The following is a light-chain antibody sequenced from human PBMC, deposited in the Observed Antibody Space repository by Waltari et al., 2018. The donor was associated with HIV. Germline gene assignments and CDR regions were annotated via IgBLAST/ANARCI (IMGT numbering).Light chain of an antibody. CDR2: DTT. J-gene: IGLJ2*01. CDR1: TGAVTRGHC. Sequence: QAVVTQEPSLTVSPGGTVTLTCASSTGAVTRGHCPYWFQRGPGQAPKTLIYDTTNRHSWTPARFAGSLLGGKAALTLSGAQFEDEADYFCLLSFNGVVVFGGGTTLTVL. V-gene: IGLV7-46*01. CDR3: LLSFNGVVV.